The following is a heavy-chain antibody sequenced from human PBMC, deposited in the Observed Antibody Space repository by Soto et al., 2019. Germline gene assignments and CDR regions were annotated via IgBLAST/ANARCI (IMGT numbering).Heavy chain of an antibody. CDR3: ARLGIVVVPAAILGAFDI. J-gene: IGHJ3*02. Sequence: PGESLKISCKGSGYSFTSYWIGWVRQMPGKGLEWMGIIYPGDSDTRYSPSFQGQVTISADKSISTAYLQWSSLKASDTAMYYCARLGIVVVPAAILGAFDIWGQGTMVTXSS. D-gene: IGHD2-2*01. V-gene: IGHV5-51*01. CDR1: GYSFTSYW. CDR2: IYPGDSDT.